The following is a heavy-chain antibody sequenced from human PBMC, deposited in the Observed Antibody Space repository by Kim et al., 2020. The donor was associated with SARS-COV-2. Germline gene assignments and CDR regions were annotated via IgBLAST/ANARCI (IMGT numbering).Heavy chain of an antibody. CDR3: ASHGTYCGGDCYSNIDY. V-gene: IGHV3-7*01. D-gene: IGHD2-21*01. CDR1: GFTFSSYW. Sequence: GGSLRLSCAVSGFTFSSYWMSWVRQAPGKGLEWAANIKEDGSEKYYVDSVKGRFTISRDNAKTSLYLQMNSLRAEDTAVYYCASHGTYCGGDCYSNIDY. J-gene: IGHJ4*01. CDR2: IKEDGSEK.